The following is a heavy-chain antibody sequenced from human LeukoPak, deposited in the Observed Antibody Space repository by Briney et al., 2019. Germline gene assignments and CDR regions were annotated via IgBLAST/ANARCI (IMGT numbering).Heavy chain of an antibody. CDR1: GFTFSSYG. D-gene: IGHD1-26*01. J-gene: IGHJ4*02. V-gene: IGHV3-30*18. CDR2: ISYDGSNK. Sequence: GGSLRLSCAASGFTFSSYGMHWVRQAPGKGLEWVAFISYDGSNKYYADSMKGRFTISRDNSKNTLYLQMNSLRVEETAVYYCAKRGYTGSHQYLDYWGQGTLVTVSS. CDR3: AKRGYTGSHQYLDY.